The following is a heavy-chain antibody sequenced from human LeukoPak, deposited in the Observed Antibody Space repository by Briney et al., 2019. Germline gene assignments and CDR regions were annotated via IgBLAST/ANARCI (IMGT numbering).Heavy chain of an antibody. Sequence: PGGSLRLSCAASGFTFSSYSMNWVRQAPGKGLEWFSSISSSSSYIYYADSVKGRFTISRDNAKNSLYLQMNSLRAEDTAVYYCARDGSSKYYFDYWGQGTLVTVSS. CDR3: ARDGSSKYYFDY. V-gene: IGHV3-21*01. CDR2: ISSSSSYI. CDR1: GFTFSSYS. J-gene: IGHJ4*02.